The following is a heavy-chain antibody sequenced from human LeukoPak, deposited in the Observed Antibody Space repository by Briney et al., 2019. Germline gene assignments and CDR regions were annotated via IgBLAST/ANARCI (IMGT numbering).Heavy chain of an antibody. CDR2: LTSSGAST. CDR1: GFTFTHYG. CDR3: GRDSRWAQPDY. Sequence: GASLRLSCAASGFTFTHYGMNSVRQAPGKGLEWVSGLTSSGASTYYADSVKGPFTISRDNSKNTVYLQINSLTAEDTAVYYCGRDSRWAQPDYWGQGTLVTVSS. J-gene: IGHJ4*02. D-gene: IGHD5-24*01. V-gene: IGHV3-23*01.